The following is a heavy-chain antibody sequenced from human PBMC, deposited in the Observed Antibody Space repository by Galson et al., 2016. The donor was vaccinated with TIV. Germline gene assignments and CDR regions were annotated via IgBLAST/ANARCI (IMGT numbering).Heavy chain of an antibody. CDR1: GFTVSRNY. CDR2: IYTGGNT. CDR3: ARDNNWNYANDAFDL. J-gene: IGHJ3*01. Sequence: SLRLSCAASGFTVSRNYMSWVRQAPGKGLEWVSIIYTGGNTYYADSVEGRFTMSRDTSMNTVYLRMDSLRAEDTAIYYCARDNNWNYANDAFDLWGQGTMVTVPS. D-gene: IGHD1-7*01. V-gene: IGHV3-53*01.